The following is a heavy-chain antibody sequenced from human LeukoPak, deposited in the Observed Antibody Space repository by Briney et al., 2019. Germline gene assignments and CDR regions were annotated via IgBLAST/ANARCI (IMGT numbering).Heavy chain of an antibody. V-gene: IGHV6-1*01. J-gene: IGHJ4*02. D-gene: IGHD2-2*01. CDR1: GDSVSSNSAA. CDR3: ARGSSWSFREYQLPWDCFDY. CDR2: TYYRSKWYN. Sequence: SQTLSLTCAISGDSVSSNSAAWNWIGQSPSRGLEWLGRTYYRSKWYNDYAVSVKSRITINPDTSKNQFSLQLNSVTPEDTAVYYCARGSSWSFREYQLPWDCFDYWGQGTLVTVSS.